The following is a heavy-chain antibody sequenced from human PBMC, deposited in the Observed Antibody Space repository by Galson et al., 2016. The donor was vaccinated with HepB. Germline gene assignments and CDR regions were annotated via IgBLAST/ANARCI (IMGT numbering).Heavy chain of an antibody. CDR3: TRGGGYCSGGSCSPGGNYFDY. D-gene: IGHD2-15*01. CDR2: INSNSGDT. J-gene: IGHJ4*02. Sequence: SVKVSCKASGYTLTGYYMHWVRQAPGQGLEWMGWINSNSGDTKYALEFQGRVIMTRDTSISTAHVELSRLRSDDTAVYYCTRGGGYCSGGSCSPGGNYFDYWGQGTLVTVSS. V-gene: IGHV1-2*02. CDR1: GYTLTGYY.